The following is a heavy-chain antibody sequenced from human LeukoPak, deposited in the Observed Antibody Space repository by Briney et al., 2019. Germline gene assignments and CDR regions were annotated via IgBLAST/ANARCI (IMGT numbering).Heavy chain of an antibody. D-gene: IGHD3-22*01. CDR1: GASISSYC. Sequence: PSETLSLTCTVSGASISSYCWSWIRQPPGKGLEWIGDIYYSGSIKYNPSLKSRVTMSVDTSKNQFSLTLCSVTAADTAIYYCARENPSGYYNRPIDYWGQGTLVTVSS. CDR2: IYYSGSI. V-gene: IGHV4-59*01. CDR3: ARENPSGYYNRPIDY. J-gene: IGHJ4*02.